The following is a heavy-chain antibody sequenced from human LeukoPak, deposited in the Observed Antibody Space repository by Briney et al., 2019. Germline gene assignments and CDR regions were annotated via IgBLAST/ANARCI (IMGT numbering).Heavy chain of an antibody. Sequence: SVKVSCKASGGTFSSYAISWVRQAPGQGLEWMGRIIPIFGTANYAQKFQGRVTITTDESTSTAYMELSSLRSEDTAVYYCARDDRDGYNSWGHAFDICGQGTMVTVSS. CDR3: ARDDRDGYNSWGHAFDI. J-gene: IGHJ3*02. CDR1: GGTFSSYA. CDR2: IIPIFGTA. V-gene: IGHV1-69*05. D-gene: IGHD5-24*01.